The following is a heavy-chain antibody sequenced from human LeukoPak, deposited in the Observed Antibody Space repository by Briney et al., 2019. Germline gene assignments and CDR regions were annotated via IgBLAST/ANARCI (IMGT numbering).Heavy chain of an antibody. V-gene: IGHV1-8*03. Sequence: ASVKVSCKASGGTFSSYAISWVRQATGQGLEWMGWMNPNSGNTGYAQKFQGRVTITRNTSISTAYMELSSLRSEDTAVYYCARGRNSRLRMGWGYYYYMDVWGKGTTVTVSS. J-gene: IGHJ6*03. CDR3: ARGRNSRLRMGWGYYYYMDV. CDR1: GGTFSSYA. D-gene: IGHD1-14*01. CDR2: MNPNSGNT.